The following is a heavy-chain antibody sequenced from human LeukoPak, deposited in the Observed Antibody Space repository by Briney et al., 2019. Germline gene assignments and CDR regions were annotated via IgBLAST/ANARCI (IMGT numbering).Heavy chain of an antibody. CDR2: ISGSGGST. V-gene: IGHV3-23*01. D-gene: IGHD3-22*01. J-gene: IGHJ4*02. CDR1: GFTFSTYA. Sequence: GGSLRLSCAASGFTFSTYAMSWVRQAPGKGLEWVSAISGSGGSTYYADSVKGRFTISRDNSKNTLFLQMNSLRAEDTAMYCCAKGWGYNYDSSGYDFDYWGQGTLVTVSS. CDR3: AKGWGYNYDSSGYDFDY.